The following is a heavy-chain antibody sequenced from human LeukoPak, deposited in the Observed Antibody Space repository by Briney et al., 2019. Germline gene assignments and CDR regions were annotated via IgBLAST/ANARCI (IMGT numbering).Heavy chain of an antibody. CDR1: GFTFNVYA. CDR2: IGNGL. CDR3: TKDMISGNGEYDAFDI. Sequence: GRSLRLSCAASGFTFNVYAMTWVRQAPGKGLEWVSTIGNGLYYTDSVKGRFTISRDDSKSTLYLQMNSLRAEDTAIYYCTKDMISGNGEYDAFDIWGQGTIVTVSS. V-gene: IGHV3-23*01. D-gene: IGHD3-22*01. J-gene: IGHJ3*02.